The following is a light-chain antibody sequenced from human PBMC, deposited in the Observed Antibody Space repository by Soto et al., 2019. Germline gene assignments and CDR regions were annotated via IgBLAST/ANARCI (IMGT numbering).Light chain of an antibody. CDR3: QQYDDWPPP. V-gene: IGKV3-15*01. Sequence: EIVLTQSPATLSVSPGERAPLSCRASQTVINYLGWYQQKPDQAPRLLIYGASTRASGIPARFSGSGSGTAFTLTISSLQSEDVATYLCQQYDDWPPPFGQGTKVEIK. CDR1: QTVINY. J-gene: IGKJ1*01. CDR2: GAS.